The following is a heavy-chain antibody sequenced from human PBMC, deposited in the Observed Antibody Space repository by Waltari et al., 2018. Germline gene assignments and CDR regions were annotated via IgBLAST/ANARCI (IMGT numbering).Heavy chain of an antibody. CDR2: IYYSGST. Sequence: QVQLQESCAGLMKPSQTLYLTGHVSGHSIRSYYWRRIRQPPGKGLEGIGYIYYSGSTNYNPSLKSRVTIAVDTSKNQFSLKLSSVTAADTAVYYCARVWYKGYGADYWGQGTLVTVSS. D-gene: IGHD1-20*01. CDR3: ARVWYKGYGADY. J-gene: IGHJ4*02. V-gene: IGHV4-59*01. CDR1: GHSIRSYY.